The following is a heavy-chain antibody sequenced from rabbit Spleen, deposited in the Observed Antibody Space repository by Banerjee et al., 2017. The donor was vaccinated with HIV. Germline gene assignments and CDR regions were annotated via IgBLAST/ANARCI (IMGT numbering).Heavy chain of an antibody. CDR1: GFSFSIVNY. J-gene: IGHJ6*01. D-gene: IGHD1-1*01. V-gene: IGHV1S40*01. CDR2: IDTGSSGFT. Sequence: QSLEESGGGLVQPEGSLTLTCTASGFSFSIVNYMCWVRQAPGKGLEWIACIDTGSSGFTYFANWAKGRFTISKTSSTTVTLQMTSLTAADTATYFCARDTSSSFSSYGMDLWGPGTLVTVS. CDR3: ARDTSSSFSSYGMDL.